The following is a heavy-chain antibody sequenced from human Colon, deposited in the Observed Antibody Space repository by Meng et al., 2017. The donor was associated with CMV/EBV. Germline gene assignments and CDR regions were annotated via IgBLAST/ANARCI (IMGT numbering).Heavy chain of an antibody. CDR1: GFTFSRYA. J-gene: IGHJ5*02. Sequence: GGSLRLSCAASGFTFSRYAMHWVRQAPGKGLEWVAVVSYDGNNKYYADSVQGRFTISRDNAKNSLYLQMNSLRADDTAVYYCARDRYCTSTSCFQRAGFDPWGQGTLVTVSS. V-gene: IGHV3-30-3*01. D-gene: IGHD2-2*01. CDR3: ARDRYCTSTSCFQRAGFDP. CDR2: VSYDGNNK.